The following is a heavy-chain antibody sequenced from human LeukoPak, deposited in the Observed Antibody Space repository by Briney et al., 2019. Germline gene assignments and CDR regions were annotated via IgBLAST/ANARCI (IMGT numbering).Heavy chain of an antibody. CDR3: SRIKSGYITPGFDY. CDR1: GFTFSSYE. CDR2: ISSSGSNI. Sequence: GGSLRLSCAASGFTFSSYEMNWVRQAPGKGLEWVSDISSSGSNIYYADSVKGRFTISRDNAKNSLYLQMNRLRAEDTAVYYCSRIKSGYITPGFDYWGQGTLVTVSS. D-gene: IGHD5-12*01. V-gene: IGHV3-48*03. J-gene: IGHJ4*02.